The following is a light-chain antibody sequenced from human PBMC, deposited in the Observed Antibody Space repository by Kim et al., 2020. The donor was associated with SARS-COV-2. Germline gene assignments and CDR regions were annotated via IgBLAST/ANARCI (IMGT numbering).Light chain of an antibody. CDR2: DAS. J-gene: IGKJ4*01. CDR1: ESVNSQ. Sequence: SLSPGESATLSGRPSESVNSQLAWYQQKFGQPPRLLIYDASNRATGIPARFSGSGSGTDFTLSISSLEPEDFAVYYCQQGSKRPLTFGGGTKLEI. V-gene: IGKV3-11*01. CDR3: QQGSKRPLT.